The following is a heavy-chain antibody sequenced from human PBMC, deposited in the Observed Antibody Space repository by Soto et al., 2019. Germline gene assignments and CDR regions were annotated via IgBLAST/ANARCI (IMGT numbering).Heavy chain of an antibody. Sequence: EVQLVESGGGLVQPGGSLRLSCAASGFTFSDHYMDWVRQAPGKGLEWVGRTRNKANSYTTEYAASVKGRFTVSSDDSLNSLYLPMTSLQIEDRAVYYCVRTSHYGSGSWNFDSWGQGTLVTVSS. V-gene: IGHV3-72*01. J-gene: IGHJ4*02. CDR2: TRNKANSYTT. D-gene: IGHD3-10*01. CDR1: GFTFSDHY. CDR3: VRTSHYGSGSWNFDS.